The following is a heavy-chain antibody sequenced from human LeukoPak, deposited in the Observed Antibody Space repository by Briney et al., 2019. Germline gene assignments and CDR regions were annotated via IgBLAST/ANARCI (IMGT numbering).Heavy chain of an antibody. Sequence: GGSLRLSCAASGFTFDNYATHWVRQAPGKGLEWVSLISADGRSTYYADSVKGRFTISRDNSKNSLYLQMRSLRTEDTALYYCAKDSGWQLLRAEYFQHWGQGTLVTVSS. D-gene: IGHD2-15*01. V-gene: IGHV3-43*02. CDR3: AKDSGWQLLRAEYFQH. CDR1: GFTFDNYA. J-gene: IGHJ1*01. CDR2: ISADGRST.